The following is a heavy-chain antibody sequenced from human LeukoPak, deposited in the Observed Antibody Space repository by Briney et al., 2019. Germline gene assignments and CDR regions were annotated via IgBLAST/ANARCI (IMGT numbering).Heavy chain of an antibody. Sequence: GSLRLPCVASGFTFSNYAMSWVRQAPGKGLEWVSGIGDSGDGTYYAASVKGRFTISRDNSKNSLYLQMNSLRAEDTAVYYCAKHGFSSGWPQVPSDHWGQGTLVTVSS. CDR3: AKHGFSSGWPQVPSDH. CDR1: GFTFSNYA. D-gene: IGHD6-19*01. CDR2: IGDSGDGT. J-gene: IGHJ4*02. V-gene: IGHV3-23*01.